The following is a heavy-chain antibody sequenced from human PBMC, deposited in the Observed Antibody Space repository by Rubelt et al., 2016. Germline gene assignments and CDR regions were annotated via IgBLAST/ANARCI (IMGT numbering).Heavy chain of an antibody. CDR2: ISGSGDRT. V-gene: IGHV3-23*04. Sequence: EVQLVESGGGLVQPGGSLRLSCAASGFTFSNYAMSWVRQSAGKGLEWVSAISGSGDRTYYADSVKGRFTISRDNSKNTLFLQMNSLGAEDSAVYYCAKNSRRELPVDPWGKGTLVTVSS. CDR3: AKNSRRELPVDP. D-gene: IGHD1-7*01. J-gene: IGHJ5*02. CDR1: GFTFSNYA.